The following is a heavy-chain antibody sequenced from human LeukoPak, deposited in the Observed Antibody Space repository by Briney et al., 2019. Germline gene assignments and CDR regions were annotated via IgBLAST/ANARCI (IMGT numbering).Heavy chain of an antibody. CDR3: PRDSSGTYYDAYFKY. CDR2: IYYSGST. D-gene: IGHD1-26*01. Sequence: SETLSLTCVVSSYSISSGYYWSWIRPPPGKGLEWIGYIYYSGSTNYNPSLKSRVTISLDTSKNQFSLKLNSVTTEDTAVYYCPRDSSGTYYDAYFKYWGQGTLVTVSS. V-gene: IGHV4-61*01. J-gene: IGHJ4*02. CDR1: SYSISSGYY.